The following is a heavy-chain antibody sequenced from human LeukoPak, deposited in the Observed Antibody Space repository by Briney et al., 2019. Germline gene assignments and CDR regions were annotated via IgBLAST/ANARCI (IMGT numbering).Heavy chain of an antibody. V-gene: IGHV4-39*01. J-gene: IGHJ1*01. CDR3: ARTRDWNREYFQH. CDR1: GGAISSSSYY. Sequence: PSETLSLTCTVSGGAISSSSYYWGWIRQPPGKGLEWIGSIYYSGSTYYNPSLKSRDTISVDTSKNQFSLKLSSVTAADTAVYYCARTRDWNREYFQHWGQGTLVTVSS. D-gene: IGHD1/OR15-1a*01. CDR2: IYYSGST.